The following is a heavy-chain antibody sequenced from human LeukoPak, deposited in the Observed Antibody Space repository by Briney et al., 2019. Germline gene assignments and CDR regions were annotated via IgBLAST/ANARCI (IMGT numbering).Heavy chain of an antibody. Sequence: GGSLRLSCAASGFTFSSYAMSWVRQAPGKGLEWVSAISGSGGSTYYADSVKGRFIISRDNSKNRLYLQMNSLRAEDTAVYYCAKVGNFGWLLFFDYWGQGTLVTVS. V-gene: IGHV3-23*01. J-gene: IGHJ4*02. CDR3: AKVGNFGWLLFFDY. D-gene: IGHD3-9*01. CDR2: ISGSGGST. CDR1: GFTFSSYA.